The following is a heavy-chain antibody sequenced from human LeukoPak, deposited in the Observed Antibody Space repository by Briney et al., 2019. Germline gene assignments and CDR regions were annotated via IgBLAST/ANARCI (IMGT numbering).Heavy chain of an antibody. V-gene: IGHV1-46*01. Sequence: ASVKVSCKASGYTFTSYYMHWVRQAPGQGLEWMGIINPSGGSTSYAQKFQGRVTMTRDTSTSTVYMELSSLRSEDTAVYYCAREASTEGATVYFDYWGQGTLVTVSS. D-gene: IGHD4-17*01. CDR2: INPSGGST. CDR3: AREASTEGATVYFDY. J-gene: IGHJ4*02. CDR1: GYTFTSYY.